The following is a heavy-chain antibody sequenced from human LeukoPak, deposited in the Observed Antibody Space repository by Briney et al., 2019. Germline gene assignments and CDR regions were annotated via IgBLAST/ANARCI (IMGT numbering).Heavy chain of an antibody. V-gene: IGHV4-39*07. J-gene: IGHJ4*02. CDR3: ARGRLIVS. CDR2: IYYSGST. CDR1: GGSISSSSYY. Sequence: SETLSLTCTVSGGSISSSSYYWGWLRQPPGKGLEWIGSIYYSGSTNYNPSLKSRVTISVDTSKNQFSLKLSSVTAADTAVYYCARGRLIVSWGQGTLVTVSS.